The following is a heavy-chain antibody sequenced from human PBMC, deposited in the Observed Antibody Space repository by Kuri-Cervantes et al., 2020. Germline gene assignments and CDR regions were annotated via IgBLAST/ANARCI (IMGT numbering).Heavy chain of an antibody. CDR1: GFTFDDYA. J-gene: IGHJ5*02. V-gene: IGHV3-9*01. CDR3: ARDLPPSS. CDR2: ISWNSGSI. Sequence: SLKISCAASGFTFDDYAMHWVRQAPGKGLEWVSGISWNSGSIGYADSVKGRFTISRDDAKNSLYLQMNSLRAEDTAVYSCARDLPPSSWGQGTLVTVSS.